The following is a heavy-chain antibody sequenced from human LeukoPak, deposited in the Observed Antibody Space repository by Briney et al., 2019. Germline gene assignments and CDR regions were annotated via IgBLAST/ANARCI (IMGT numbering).Heavy chain of an antibody. CDR3: ARTTTVSLLRHDYYYGMDV. J-gene: IGHJ6*02. V-gene: IGHV3-30*04. CDR1: SP. CDR2: ISYDGSNK. Sequence: SPVHWARQAPGKGLEWVAVISYDGSNKYYADSVKGRFTISRDNSKNTLYLQMNSLRAEDTAVYYCARTTTVSLLRHDYYYGMDVWGQGTTVTVSS. D-gene: IGHD4-17*01.